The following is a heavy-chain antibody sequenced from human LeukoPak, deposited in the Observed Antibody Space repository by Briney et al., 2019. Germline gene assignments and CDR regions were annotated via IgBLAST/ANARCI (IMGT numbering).Heavy chain of an antibody. J-gene: IGHJ3*02. Sequence: SLRLSCAASGFTFSSYGMLWVRQASGKGLEWVAVIWYDGSNKYYADSVKGRFAISRDNSKNTLSLQMNSLRAEDTAVYFCARDRGSFDAFDIWGQGTMVTVSS. CDR3: ARDRGSFDAFDI. CDR2: IWYDGSNK. V-gene: IGHV3-33*01. D-gene: IGHD6-13*01. CDR1: GFTFSSYG.